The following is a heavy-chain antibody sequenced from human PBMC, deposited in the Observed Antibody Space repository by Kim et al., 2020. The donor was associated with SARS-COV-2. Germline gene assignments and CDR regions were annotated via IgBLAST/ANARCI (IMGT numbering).Heavy chain of an antibody. CDR1: GGSFSGYY. D-gene: IGHD3-10*01. CDR3: ARGRDTMVRGVMYY. CDR2: INHSGST. J-gene: IGHJ4*02. V-gene: IGHV4-34*01. Sequence: SETLSLTCAVYGGSFSGYYWSWIRQPPGKGLEWIWEINHSGSTNYNPSLKSRVTISVDTSKNQFSLKLSSVTAADTAVYYCARGRDTMVRGVMYYWGQGTLVTVSS.